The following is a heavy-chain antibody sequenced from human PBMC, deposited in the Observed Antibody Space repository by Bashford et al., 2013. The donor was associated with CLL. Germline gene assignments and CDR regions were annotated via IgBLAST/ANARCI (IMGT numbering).Heavy chain of an antibody. CDR2: IYYTGYT. Sequence: SETLSLTCSVSGDSITNSNYYWGWIRQPPGKGLEWIGSIYYTGYTYYNPALKSRVTISRDTSKNQLSLNLRSVTASDTAVYYCARHRSNRDWFDPWGRGTLVTVSS. V-gene: IGHV4-39*01. CDR3: ARHRSNRDWFDP. J-gene: IGHJ5*02. CDR1: GDSITNSNYY. D-gene: IGHD1-26*01.